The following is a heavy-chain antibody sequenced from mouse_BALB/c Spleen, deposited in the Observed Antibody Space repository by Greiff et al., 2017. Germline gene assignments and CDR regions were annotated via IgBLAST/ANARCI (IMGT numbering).Heavy chain of an antibody. V-gene: IGHV5-6-3*01. CDR1: GFTFSSYG. J-gene: IGHJ4*01. CDR3: ARGGGLLRLRNAMDY. D-gene: IGHD1-2*01. CDR2: INSNGGST. Sequence: VQLKESGGGLVQPGGSLKLSCAASGFTFSSYGMSWVRQTPDKRLELVATINSNGGSTYYPDSVKGRFTISRDNAKNTLYLQMSSLKSEDTAMYYCARGGGLLRLRNAMDYWGQGTSVTVSS.